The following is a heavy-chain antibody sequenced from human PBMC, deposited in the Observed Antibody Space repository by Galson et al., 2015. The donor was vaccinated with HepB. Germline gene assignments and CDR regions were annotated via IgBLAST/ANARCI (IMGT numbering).Heavy chain of an antibody. CDR2: ISGAAVTT. D-gene: IGHD2-15*01. Sequence: SLRLSCAASGFTFSNYAITWVRQAPGQGLAWVSTISGAAVTTFYADSVKGRFTISRDNSKNTVYLQMDSLRAEDTALYYCAKDLGYCSGGTCYGFDSWGQGNLVTVSS. CDR1: GFTFSNYA. J-gene: IGHJ4*02. CDR3: AKDLGYCSGGTCYGFDS. V-gene: IGHV3-23*01.